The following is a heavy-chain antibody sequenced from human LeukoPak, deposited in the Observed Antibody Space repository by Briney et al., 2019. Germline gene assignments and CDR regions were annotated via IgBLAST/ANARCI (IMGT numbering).Heavy chain of an antibody. D-gene: IGHD3-9*01. J-gene: IGHJ3*02. CDR1: GGSFSGYY. V-gene: IGHV4-34*01. Sequence: PSETLSLTCAVYGGSFSGYYWSWIRQPPGKGLEWIGEINHSGSTNYDPSLKSRVTISVDTSKNQFSLKLSSVTAADTAVYCCARKKLRYFDWLPPDRGAFDIWGQGTMVTVSS. CDR2: INHSGST. CDR3: ARKKLRYFDWLPPDRGAFDI.